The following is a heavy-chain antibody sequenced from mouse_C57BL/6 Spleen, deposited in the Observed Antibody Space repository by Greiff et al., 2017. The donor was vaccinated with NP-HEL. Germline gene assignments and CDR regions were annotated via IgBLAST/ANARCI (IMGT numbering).Heavy chain of an antibody. Sequence: QVQLQQSGAELVKPGASVKISCKASGYAFSSYWMNWVKQRPGKGLEWIGQIYPGDGDTNYNGKFKGKATLTADKSSSTAYMQLSSLTSEDSAVYFCARLGSGSYYFDYWGQGTTLTVSS. CDR2: IYPGDGDT. D-gene: IGHD3-2*02. CDR1: GYAFSSYW. CDR3: ARLGSGSYYFDY. V-gene: IGHV1-80*01. J-gene: IGHJ2*01.